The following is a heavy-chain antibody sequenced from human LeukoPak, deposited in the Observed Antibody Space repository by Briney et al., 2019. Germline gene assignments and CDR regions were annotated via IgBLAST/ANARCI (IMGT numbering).Heavy chain of an antibody. CDR2: INPNSGGT. CDR3: ARANPYCSGGSCYSVAFDY. D-gene: IGHD2-15*01. Sequence: GASVKVSFKASGDTFSSYYMHWVRQAPGQGLEWMGWINPNSGGTNYAQKFQGRVTTTRDTSISTAYMELSRLRSDDTAVYYCARANPYCSGGSCYSVAFDYWGRGTLVTVSS. V-gene: IGHV1-2*02. J-gene: IGHJ4*02. CDR1: GDTFSSYY.